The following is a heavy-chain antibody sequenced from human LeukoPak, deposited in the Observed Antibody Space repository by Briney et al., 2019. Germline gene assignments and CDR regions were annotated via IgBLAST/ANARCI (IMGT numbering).Heavy chain of an antibody. D-gene: IGHD1-26*01. CDR3: ARDSVGASAVGCYYYYMDV. Sequence: SVKVSCKASGGTFSSYAISWVRQAPGQGLEWMGGIIPIFGTANYAQKFQGRVTITADESTSTAYMELSSLRSEDTAVYYCARDSVGASAVGCYYYYMDVWGKGTTVTVSS. J-gene: IGHJ6*03. CDR2: IIPIFGTA. CDR1: GGTFSSYA. V-gene: IGHV1-69*01.